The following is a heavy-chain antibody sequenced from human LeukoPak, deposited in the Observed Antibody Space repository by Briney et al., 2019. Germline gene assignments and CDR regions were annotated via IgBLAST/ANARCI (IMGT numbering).Heavy chain of an antibody. CDR1: GYTFTGYY. CDR3: ARDPGQQWLAIDY. V-gene: IGHV1-2*02. Sequence: ASVKVSCKASGYTFTGYYMHWVRQAPGQGLEWMGWINPNSGGTNYAQKFQGRVTMTRDTSISTAYMELSRLRSDGTAVYYCARDPGQQWLAIDYCGQGTLVTVSS. D-gene: IGHD6-19*01. CDR2: INPNSGGT. J-gene: IGHJ4*02.